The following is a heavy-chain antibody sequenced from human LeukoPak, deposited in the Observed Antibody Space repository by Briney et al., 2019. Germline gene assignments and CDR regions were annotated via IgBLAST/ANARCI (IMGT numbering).Heavy chain of an antibody. D-gene: IGHD3-22*01. CDR1: GFTFSSYS. V-gene: IGHV3-21*01. CDR2: ISSSSSYI. Sequence: GGSLRLSCAASGFTFSSYSMNWVRQAPGKGLEWVSSISSSSSYIYYADSVKGRFTISRDNAKNSLYLQMNSLRAEDTAVYYCARGTYYYDSSGYTESAEYFQHWGQGTLVTVSS. CDR3: ARGTYYYDSSGYTESAEYFQH. J-gene: IGHJ1*01.